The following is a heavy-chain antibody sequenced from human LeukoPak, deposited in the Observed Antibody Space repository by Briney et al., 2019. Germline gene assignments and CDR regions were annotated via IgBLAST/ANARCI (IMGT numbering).Heavy chain of an antibody. CDR3: ARGGGSTDYHDSSGYF. D-gene: IGHD3-22*01. J-gene: IGHJ4*02. CDR1: GDSISSYY. CDR2: MYVSGST. V-gene: IGHV4-4*07. Sequence: SETLSLTCTVSGDSISSYYWSWIRQPAGKGLEWIGRMYVSGSTNYNPSLKSRVTISVDTSKNQFSLKLSSVTAADTAVYYCARGGGSTDYHDSSGYFWGQGTLVTVSS.